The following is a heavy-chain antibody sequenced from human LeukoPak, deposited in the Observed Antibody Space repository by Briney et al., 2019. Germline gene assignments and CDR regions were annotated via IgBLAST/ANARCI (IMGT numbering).Heavy chain of an antibody. J-gene: IGHJ1*01. V-gene: IGHV1-18*01. Sequence: ASVKVSCKASGYTFTSYGISWVRQAPGQGLEWMGWISAYNGNTNYAQKFQGRVTMTRDTSISTAYMELSSLRSDDTAVYYCARSQWDRGYFQHWGQGTLVIVSS. CDR1: GYTFTSYG. D-gene: IGHD1-26*01. CDR2: ISAYNGNT. CDR3: ARSQWDRGYFQH.